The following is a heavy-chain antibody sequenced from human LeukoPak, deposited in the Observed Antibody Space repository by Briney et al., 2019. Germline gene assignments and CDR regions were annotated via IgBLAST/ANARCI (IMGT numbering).Heavy chain of an antibody. CDR3: ARDVNYAFDY. Sequence: GASVKVSCKSSGYSFRRNGISWVRQAPGPGLEWMAWISANSGNTNYAQNFQDRVTLTTDTSTSTAYMELRSLRSDDTAVYYCARDVNYAFDYWGQGTLVTVSS. CDR1: GYSFRRNG. V-gene: IGHV1-18*01. D-gene: IGHD3-16*01. CDR2: ISANSGNT. J-gene: IGHJ4*02.